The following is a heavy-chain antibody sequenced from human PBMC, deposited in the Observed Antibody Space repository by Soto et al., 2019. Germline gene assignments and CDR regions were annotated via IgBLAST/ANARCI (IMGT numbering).Heavy chain of an antibody. CDR2: ISGSGSGP. CDR1: GFTFSNYD. J-gene: IGHJ4*02. Sequence: EVLLLESGGGLVQPGGSLRLSCAASGFTFSNYDMGWVRQAPGKGLELVSFISGSGSGPYYADSVKGLFTISRDNAENTLYLQMNSLRVVDTAVYYCAKLQSWRALDYWGQGTLVTVSS. D-gene: IGHD6-13*01. V-gene: IGHV3-23*01. CDR3: AKLQSWRALDY.